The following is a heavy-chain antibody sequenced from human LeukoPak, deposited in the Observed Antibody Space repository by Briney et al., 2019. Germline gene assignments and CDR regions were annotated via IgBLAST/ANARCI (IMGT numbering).Heavy chain of an antibody. Sequence: SETLSLTCAVSGYSISSGYYWGWIRQSPGKGLEWIGTISHSGSTYYNPSLKSRVTISVDRSKNQFSLNLSSVTAADTAVYYCAGGGDNDAFDIWGQGTMVTVFS. J-gene: IGHJ3*02. D-gene: IGHD2-21*02. CDR1: GYSISSGYY. CDR2: ISHSGST. CDR3: AGGGDNDAFDI. V-gene: IGHV4-38-2*01.